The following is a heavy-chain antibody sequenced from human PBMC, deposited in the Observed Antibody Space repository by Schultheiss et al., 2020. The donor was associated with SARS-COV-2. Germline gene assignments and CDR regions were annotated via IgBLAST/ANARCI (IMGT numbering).Heavy chain of an antibody. V-gene: IGHV3-33*08. CDR1: GFTFSSYG. Sequence: GGSLRLSCAASGFTFSSYGMHWVRQAPGKGLEWVAVIWYDGSNKYYADSVKGRFTISRDNAKNSLYLQMNSLRAEDTAVYYCARGIDYWGQGTLVTVSS. CDR2: IWYDGSNK. CDR3: ARGIDY. J-gene: IGHJ4*02.